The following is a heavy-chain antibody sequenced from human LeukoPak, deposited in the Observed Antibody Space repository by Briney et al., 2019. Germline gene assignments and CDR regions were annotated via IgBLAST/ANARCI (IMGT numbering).Heavy chain of an antibody. CDR1: GGSFSGYY. D-gene: IGHD2-2*01. J-gene: IGHJ6*02. Sequence: SETLSLTCAVYGGSFSGYYWSWIRQPPGKGLEWIGEINHSGSTNYNPSLKSRVTISVDTSKNQFSLKLSSVTAADTAVYYCARNIVGSPAADYYGMDVWGQGTTVTVSS. CDR2: INHSGST. V-gene: IGHV4-34*01. CDR3: ARNIVGSPAADYYGMDV.